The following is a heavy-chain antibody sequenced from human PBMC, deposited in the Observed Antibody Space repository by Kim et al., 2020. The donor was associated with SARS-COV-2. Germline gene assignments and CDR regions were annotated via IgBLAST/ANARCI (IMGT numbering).Heavy chain of an antibody. Sequence: GGSLRLSCAASGFTFSSYAMSWVRQAPGKGLEWVSAISGSGGSTYYADSVKGRFTISRDNSKNTLYLQMNSLRAEDTAVYYCAKDPVLRYFDWLLSPFDYWGQGTLVTVSS. CDR2: ISGSGGST. J-gene: IGHJ4*02. D-gene: IGHD3-9*01. V-gene: IGHV3-23*01. CDR1: GFTFSSYA. CDR3: AKDPVLRYFDWLLSPFDY.